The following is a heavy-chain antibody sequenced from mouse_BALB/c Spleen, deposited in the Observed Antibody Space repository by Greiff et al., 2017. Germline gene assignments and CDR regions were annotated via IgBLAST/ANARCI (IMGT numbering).Heavy chain of an antibody. J-gene: IGHJ4*01. V-gene: IGHV5-4*02. CDR3: AREGYGNIYAMDY. CDR2: ISDGGSYT. Sequence: DVKLVESGGGLVKPGGSLKLSCAASGFTFSDYYMYWVRQTPEKRLEWVATISDGGSYTYYPDSVKGRFTISRDNAKNNLYLQMSSLKSEDTAMYYCAREGYGNIYAMDYWGQGTSVTVSS. D-gene: IGHD2-10*02. CDR1: GFTFSDYY.